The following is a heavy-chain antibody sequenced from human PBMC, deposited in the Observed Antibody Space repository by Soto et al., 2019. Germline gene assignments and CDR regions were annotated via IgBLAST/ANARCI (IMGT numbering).Heavy chain of an antibody. V-gene: IGHV1-69*02. D-gene: IGHD2-21*02. CDR1: GGTFSRYT. CDR2: IIPILVIT. Sequence: QVQLVQSGAEVKKPGSSVKVSCKASGGTFSRYTISWVRQAPGQGLEWMGRIIPILVITNYAQKLQGRVTITADKSTSTAYMELSSLRSEDTAVYYCVTEGCGGDCPLWGRGTLVTVSS. CDR3: VTEGCGGDCPL. J-gene: IGHJ2*01.